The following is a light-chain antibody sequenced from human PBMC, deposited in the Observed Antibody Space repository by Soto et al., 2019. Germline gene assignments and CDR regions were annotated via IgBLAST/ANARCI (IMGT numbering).Light chain of an antibody. CDR1: QSVRSSY. J-gene: IGKJ1*01. V-gene: IGKV3-20*01. Sequence: EIVLTQSPGTPSLPPGERATLSCRASQSVRSSYLAWYQQKFGQAPRLLIYGASSRATGIPDRFSGSGSGTDFTVNISTLETDECTVDYCQQYGSSWWTFGQGTKVEIK. CDR3: QQYGSSWWT. CDR2: GAS.